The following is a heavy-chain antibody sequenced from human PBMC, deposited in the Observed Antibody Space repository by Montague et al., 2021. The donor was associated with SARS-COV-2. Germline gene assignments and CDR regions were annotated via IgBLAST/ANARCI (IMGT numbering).Heavy chain of an antibody. J-gene: IGHJ5*02. V-gene: IGHV4-59*01. Sequence: SETLSLTCTVSGGSISSYYWSWIRQPPGKGLEWIGYIYYSGSTNYNPSLKSRVTISVDTSKNQFSLKLSSVTAADTAVYYCAREEYSNACFDAWGQGTQVTVSS. CDR2: IYYSGST. CDR3: AREEYSNACFDA. CDR1: GGSISSYY. D-gene: IGHD4-11*01.